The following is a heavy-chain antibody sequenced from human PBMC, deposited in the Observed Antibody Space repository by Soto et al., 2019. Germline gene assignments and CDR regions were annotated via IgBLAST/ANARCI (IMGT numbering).Heavy chain of an antibody. CDR1: GFTFTSYS. V-gene: IGHV3-48*02. Sequence: GGSLRLSCAASGFTFTSYSMNWVRQAPGKGLEWVSYISYTSSTIYYADSVRGRFTISRDNAKNSLFLQMNSLRDEDTAVYYCARDNGLAGSFDPWGQGTLVTVS. CDR2: ISYTSSTI. CDR3: ARDNGLAGSFDP. D-gene: IGHD2-21*01. J-gene: IGHJ5*02.